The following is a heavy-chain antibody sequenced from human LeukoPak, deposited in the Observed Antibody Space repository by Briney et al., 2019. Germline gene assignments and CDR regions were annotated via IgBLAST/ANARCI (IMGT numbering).Heavy chain of an antibody. Sequence: GGSLRLSCAASGFTFDDYAMHWVRQAPGKGLEWVSGISWNSGSIGYADSVKGRFTISRDNAKNSLYLQMNSLRAEDTALYYCAKDGGKVVAACFDYWGQGTLVTVSS. CDR1: GFTFDDYA. V-gene: IGHV3-9*01. CDR3: AKDGGKVVAACFDY. J-gene: IGHJ4*02. D-gene: IGHD2-15*01. CDR2: ISWNSGSI.